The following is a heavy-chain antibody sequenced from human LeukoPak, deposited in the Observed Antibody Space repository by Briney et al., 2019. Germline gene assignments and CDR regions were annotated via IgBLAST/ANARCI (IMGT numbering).Heavy chain of an antibody. Sequence: SQTLSLTCTVSGGSISSGSYYWSWIRQPAGKGLEWIGYIYYSGSTNYNPSLKSRVTISVDTSKNQFSLKLSSVTAADTAVYYCARLSSAGLPWDAFDIWAKGQWSPSLQ. CDR3: ARLSSAGLPWDAFDI. D-gene: IGHD5-12*01. J-gene: IGHJ3*02. CDR1: GGSISSGSYY. V-gene: IGHV4-61*10. CDR2: IYYSGST.